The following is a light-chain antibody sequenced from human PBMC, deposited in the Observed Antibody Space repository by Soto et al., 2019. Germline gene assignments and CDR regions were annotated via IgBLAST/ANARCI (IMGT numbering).Light chain of an antibody. CDR2: AAS. J-gene: IGKJ5*01. CDR1: QVISTS. CDR3: QQLFDSPIT. V-gene: IGKV1-9*01. Sequence: DIPLTQSPSFLSPSIGESVTITFRASQVISTSLAWYQVKPGEAPKLLIYAASTLESGVPSRFSATVSGTEFSLTITSLQPEDFATYYCQQLFDSPITFGQGTRLEIK.